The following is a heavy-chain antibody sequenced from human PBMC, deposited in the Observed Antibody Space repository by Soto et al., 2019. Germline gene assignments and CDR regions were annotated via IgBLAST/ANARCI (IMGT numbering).Heavy chain of an antibody. D-gene: IGHD3-22*01. J-gene: IGHJ4*02. V-gene: IGHV3-23*01. CDR1: GFTFSISA. CDR3: ARSGYYYPLDFDH. Sequence: GGSLRLSCAASGFTFSISAMSWVRQAPGKGLEWVSAISGSGGSTYYADTVKGRFTVSRDNSKNTLYLQMNSLRAEDTAVYYCARSGYYYPLDFDHWGQGNLVTVSS. CDR2: ISGSGGST.